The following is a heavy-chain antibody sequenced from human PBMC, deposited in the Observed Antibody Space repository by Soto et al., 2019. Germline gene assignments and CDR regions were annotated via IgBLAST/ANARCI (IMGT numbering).Heavy chain of an antibody. V-gene: IGHV5-10-1*01. Sequence: PGESLKISCKGSGYSFTSYWISWVRQMPGKGLEWMGRIDPSDSYTNYSPSFQGHVTISADKSISTAYLQWSSLKASDTAMYYCARHGSIADILSYYYYGMDVWGQGTTVTVSS. CDR2: IDPSDSYT. D-gene: IGHD6-6*01. CDR1: GYSFTSYW. CDR3: ARHGSIADILSYYYYGMDV. J-gene: IGHJ6*01.